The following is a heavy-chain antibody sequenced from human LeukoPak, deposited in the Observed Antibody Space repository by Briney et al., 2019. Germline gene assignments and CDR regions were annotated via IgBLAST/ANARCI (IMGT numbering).Heavy chain of an antibody. CDR2: INHSGST. CDR3: ARVSMRDYSGNVGYYRWFDP. CDR1: GGSFSGYY. V-gene: IGHV4-34*01. Sequence: PSETLSLTCAVYGGSFSGYYWSWIRQPPGKGPEWIGEINHSGSTNYNPSLKSRVTISVDTSKNQFSLKLSSVTAADTAVYYCARVSMRDYSGNVGYYRWFDPWGQGTLVTVSS. J-gene: IGHJ5*02. D-gene: IGHD3-22*01.